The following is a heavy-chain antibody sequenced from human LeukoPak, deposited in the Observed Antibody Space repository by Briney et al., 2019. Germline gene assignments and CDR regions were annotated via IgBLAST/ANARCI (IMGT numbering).Heavy chain of an antibody. CDR2: FDPEDGET. CDR3: ATPSLYDFWSGYSVESAFDI. J-gene: IGHJ3*02. V-gene: IGHV1-24*01. Sequence: ASVKVSCKVSGYTLTELSMHWVRQAPGKGLEWMGGFDPEDGETICAQKFQGRVTMTEDTSTDTAYMELSSLRSEDTAVYYCATPSLYDFWSGYSVESAFDIWGQGTMVTVSS. CDR1: GYTLTELS. D-gene: IGHD3-3*01.